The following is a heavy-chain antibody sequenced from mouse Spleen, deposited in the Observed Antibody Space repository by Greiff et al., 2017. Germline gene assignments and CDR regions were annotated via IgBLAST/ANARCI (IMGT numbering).Heavy chain of an antibody. CDR2: ISYSGST. J-gene: IGHJ4*01. Sequence: DVQLQESGPSLVKPSQTLSLTCSVTGDSITSGYWNWIRKFPGNKLEYMGYISYSGSTYYNPSLKSRISITRDTSKNQYYLQLNSVTTEDTATYYCAREGTTVVATDYYAMDYWGQGTSVTVSS. CDR3: AREGTTVVATDYYAMDY. D-gene: IGHD1-1*01. V-gene: IGHV3-8*02. CDR1: GDSITSGY.